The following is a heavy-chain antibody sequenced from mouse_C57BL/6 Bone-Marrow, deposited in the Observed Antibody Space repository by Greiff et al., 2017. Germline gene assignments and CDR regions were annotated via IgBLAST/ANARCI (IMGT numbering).Heavy chain of an antibody. CDR2: INSDGGSS. V-gene: IGHV5-2*01. J-gene: IGHJ1*03. CDR3: ARHHYYGSWGYFDV. D-gene: IGHD1-1*01. CDR1: EYEFPSHD. Sequence: EVQVVESGGGLVQPGESLKLSCESNEYEFPSHDMSWVRKTPEKRLELVAAINSDGGSSYYPDTMERRFIISRGNTNKDLDLQMHSLRSEDTALYYCARHHYYGSWGYFDVWGTGTTVTVSS.